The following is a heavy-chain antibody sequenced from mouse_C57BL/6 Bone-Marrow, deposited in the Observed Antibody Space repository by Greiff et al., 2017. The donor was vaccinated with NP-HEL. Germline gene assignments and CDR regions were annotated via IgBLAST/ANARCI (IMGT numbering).Heavy chain of an antibody. CDR3: AREDYYDSIYYYAMDD. J-gene: IGHJ4*01. CDR2: ISYDGSN. Sequence: EVKLQESGPGLVKPSQSLSLTCSVTGYSITSGYYWNWIRQFPGNKLEWMGYISYDGSNNYNPSLKNRISITRDTSKNQFFLKLNSVTTEDTATYYCAREDYYDSIYYYAMDDWGQGTSVTVSS. CDR1: GYSITSGYY. V-gene: IGHV3-6*01. D-gene: IGHD2-4*01.